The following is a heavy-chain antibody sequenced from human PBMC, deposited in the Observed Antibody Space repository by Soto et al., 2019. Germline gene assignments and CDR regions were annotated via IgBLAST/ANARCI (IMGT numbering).Heavy chain of an antibody. Sequence: QVQLVQSGVEVKKPGASVKVSCQASGYTFTNYGITWLRQAPGQGLEWMGWVSAYNRNTNYAQRFQDRVTMTTDTSTRTAYMELRNLKSDDTAIYFCARKRQYEPLLYWGQGTLVTVSS. D-gene: IGHD2-2*01. CDR3: ARKRQYEPLLY. V-gene: IGHV1-18*01. CDR1: GYTFTNYG. J-gene: IGHJ4*02. CDR2: VSAYNRNT.